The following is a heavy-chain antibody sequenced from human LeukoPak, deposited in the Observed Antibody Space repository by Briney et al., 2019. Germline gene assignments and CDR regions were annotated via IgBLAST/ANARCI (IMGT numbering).Heavy chain of an antibody. CDR2: ISGFNGDT. J-gene: IGHJ4*02. V-gene: IGHV1-18*01. D-gene: IGHD6-13*01. CDR1: GYTFTSYG. CDR3: ATGSLGDGSSFDY. Sequence: ASVKISCKASGYTFTSYGVSWVRQAPGQGLEWMGWISGFNGDTNYAQNLQGRVTMTEDTSTDTAYMELSSLRSEDTAVYYCATGSLGDGSSFDYWGQGTLVTVSS.